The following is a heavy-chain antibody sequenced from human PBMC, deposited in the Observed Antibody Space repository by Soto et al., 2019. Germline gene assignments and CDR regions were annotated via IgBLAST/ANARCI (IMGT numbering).Heavy chain of an antibody. V-gene: IGHV3-23*01. CDR3: AKDATAVNGVWDPFDM. J-gene: IGHJ3*02. Sequence: EGQLLESGGGVVQPGGSLRLSCTASGFTFSAYAMSWVRQAPGKGLQWVSGVGGSDTDKHYADSVRGRFTVSRDNSKNTLYLQLNSLRADDTAVYYCAKDATAVNGVWDPFDMWGQGTEVTVSS. CDR1: GFTFSAYA. CDR2: VGGSDTDK. D-gene: IGHD2-8*01.